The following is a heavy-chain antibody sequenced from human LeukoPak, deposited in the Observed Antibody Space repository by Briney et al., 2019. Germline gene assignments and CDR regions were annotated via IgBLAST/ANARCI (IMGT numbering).Heavy chain of an antibody. Sequence: SETLSLTCTVSGDSISRGSHYWGWIRQPPGKGLEWIGSLSYYESTYFNPSLKSRVTISVDRSKNHFSLNLTSVTAADTAVYYCARHAQSDSSYDYWGHGTLVTVSP. D-gene: IGHD5-18*01. CDR3: ARHAQSDSSYDY. CDR1: GDSISRGSHY. V-gene: IGHV4-39*01. CDR2: LSYYEST. J-gene: IGHJ4*01.